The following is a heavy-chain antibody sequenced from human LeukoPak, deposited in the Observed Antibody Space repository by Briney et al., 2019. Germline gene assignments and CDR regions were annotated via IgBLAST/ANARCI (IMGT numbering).Heavy chain of an antibody. CDR3: ARGPPPFNVDSNWFDP. V-gene: IGHV7-4-1*02. CDR1: GYTFTSYA. D-gene: IGHD5-12*01. Sequence: ASVKVSCKASGYTFTSYAMNWVRQAPGQGLEWMGWINTNTGNPTYAQGFTGRFVFSLDTSVSTAYLQISSLKAEDTAVYYCARGPPPFNVDSNWFDPWGQGTLVTVSS. CDR2: INTNTGNP. J-gene: IGHJ5*02.